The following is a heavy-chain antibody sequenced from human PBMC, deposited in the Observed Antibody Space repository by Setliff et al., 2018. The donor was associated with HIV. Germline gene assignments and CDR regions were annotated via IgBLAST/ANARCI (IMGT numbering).Heavy chain of an antibody. D-gene: IGHD6-13*01. CDR1: GGSFSGYF. CDR3: ARSGYSSSWGAFDI. Sequence: SETLSLTCAVYGGSFSGYFWSWIRQSPGKGLQWIGEISHSGSTNYNPSLKSRVTISVDTSKNQFSLKLSSVTAADTAVYYCARSGYSSSWGAFDIWGQGTMVTVSS. J-gene: IGHJ3*02. V-gene: IGHV4-34*01. CDR2: ISHSGST.